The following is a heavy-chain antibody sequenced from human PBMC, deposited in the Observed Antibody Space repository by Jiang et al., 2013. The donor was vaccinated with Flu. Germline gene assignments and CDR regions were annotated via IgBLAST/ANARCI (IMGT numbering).Heavy chain of an antibody. Sequence: LEWLALIYWDDDKRYSPSLKSRLTITKDTSKNQVVLTMTNMDPVDTATYYCAHSLGVYGVDAFDIWGQGTMVTVSS. CDR3: AHSLGVYGVDAFDI. D-gene: IGHD6-13*01. V-gene: IGHV2-5*02. CDR2: IYWDDDK. J-gene: IGHJ3*02.